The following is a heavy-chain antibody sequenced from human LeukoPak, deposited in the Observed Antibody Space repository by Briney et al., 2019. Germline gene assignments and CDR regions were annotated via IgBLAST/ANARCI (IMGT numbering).Heavy chain of an antibody. D-gene: IGHD5-12*01. CDR1: GFTFSSYA. CDR2: ISGSGGST. Sequence: GGSLRLSCAASGFTFSSYAMSWVRQAPGKGLEWVSAISGSGGSTYYADSVKGRFTISRHNSKNTLYLQMNGLTAEDTAVYYCAKDCESGHPAAFDIWGQGTMVTVSS. V-gene: IGHV3-23*01. CDR3: AKDCESGHPAAFDI. J-gene: IGHJ3*02.